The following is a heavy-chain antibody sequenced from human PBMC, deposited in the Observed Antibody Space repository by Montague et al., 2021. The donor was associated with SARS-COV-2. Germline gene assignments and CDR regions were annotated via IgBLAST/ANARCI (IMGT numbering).Heavy chain of an antibody. CDR1: GGSFSSSIYY. V-gene: IGHV4-39*07. CDR2: IYYSGST. CDR3: ARISGKRVLL. Sequence: SETLSLTCTVSGGSFSSSIYYWGWLRPPPGMGLDWIGSIYYSGSTYYTPSLKGRVTISVDTSKNQFSLKLSSVTAADTAVYYCARISGKRVLLWGQGTLVTVSS. J-gene: IGHJ4*02. D-gene: IGHD6-6*01.